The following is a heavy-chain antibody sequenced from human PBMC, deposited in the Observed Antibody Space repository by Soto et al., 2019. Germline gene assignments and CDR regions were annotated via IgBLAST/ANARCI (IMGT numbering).Heavy chain of an antibody. CDR2: ISYDGSNI. CDR3: ASWRCSGGSCYPKPDY. J-gene: IGHJ4*02. Sequence: GGSLILSCAASGVTFSTYVMHLVRQAPVKGLEWVAVISYDGSNIHYADSVKGRFTISRDNAKNSLYLQMNSLRAEDTAVYYCASWRCSGGSCYPKPDYWGQGTLVIVSS. D-gene: IGHD2-15*01. V-gene: IGHV3-30*03. CDR1: GVTFSTYV.